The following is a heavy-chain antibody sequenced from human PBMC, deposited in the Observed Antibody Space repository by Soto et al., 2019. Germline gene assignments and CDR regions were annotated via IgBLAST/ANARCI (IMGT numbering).Heavy chain of an antibody. D-gene: IGHD3-10*01. CDR3: GREQEFLRLGYSDY. V-gene: IGHV3-21*02. J-gene: IGHJ4*02. CDR2: IGDSSAHV. Sequence: EVQLVESGGGLVKPGGSLRLSCVASGFSFSSHSMNWVRQAPGKGLEWVSSIGDSSAHVYYADSVKGRFTISRDNAKKSPYLQMNSRSAEDSAVYYCGREQEFLRLGYSDYWGQGTLVTVSS. CDR1: GFSFSSHS.